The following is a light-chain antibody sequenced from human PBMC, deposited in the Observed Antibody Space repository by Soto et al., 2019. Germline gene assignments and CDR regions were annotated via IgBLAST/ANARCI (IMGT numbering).Light chain of an antibody. CDR3: QQYGGYPNT. V-gene: IGKV1-13*02. CDR1: QSVSGA. CDR2: AAS. J-gene: IGKJ4*02. Sequence: AFQLNQPPSSLSASVVDRATITSRATQSVSGAVAWYQQKPGKAPNLLIYAASSWAGGVPARFSGSGSGTEFTLTISSLQSEDFAVYFCQQYGGYPNTFGGGTKVDIK.